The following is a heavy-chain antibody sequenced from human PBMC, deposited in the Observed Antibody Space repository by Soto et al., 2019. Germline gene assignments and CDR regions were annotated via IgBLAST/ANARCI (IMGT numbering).Heavy chain of an antibody. CDR3: AKDKGPTTFLAFDI. V-gene: IGHV3-9*01. CDR2: ISWNSGSI. Sequence: EVQLVESGGGLVQPGRYLRLSCAASGFTFDDYAMHWVRQATGKGLEWVSGISWNSGSIGYADSVKGRFTISRDNAKNSLYLQMNSLRAEDTALYYCAKDKGPTTFLAFDIWGQGTMVTVSS. CDR1: GFTFDDYA. D-gene: IGHD4-17*01. J-gene: IGHJ3*02.